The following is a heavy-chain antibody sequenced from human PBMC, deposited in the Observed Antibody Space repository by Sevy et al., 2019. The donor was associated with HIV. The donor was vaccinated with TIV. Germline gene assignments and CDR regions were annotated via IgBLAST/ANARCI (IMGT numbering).Heavy chain of an antibody. D-gene: IGHD3-22*01. Sequence: GGSLRLSCTGSGFTFGDYAMSWFRQAPGMGLEWVGFIRSNDYGGAKEYAASVKVRFTISRDDSKSIADLQMNSLKTEDTAVYYCTRGYYYDSSGYSDYWGQGTLVTVSS. CDR3: TRGYYYDSSGYSDY. V-gene: IGHV3-49*03. CDR1: GFTFGDYA. J-gene: IGHJ4*02. CDR2: IRSNDYGGAK.